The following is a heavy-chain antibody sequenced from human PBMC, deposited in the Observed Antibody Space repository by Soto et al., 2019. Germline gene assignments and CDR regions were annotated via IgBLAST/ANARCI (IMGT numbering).Heavy chain of an antibody. CDR2: IYSSGSA. CDR1: RASIYTYS. V-gene: IGHV4-4*07. D-gene: IGHD1-26*01. CDR3: ATIVGANEY. J-gene: IGHJ4*02. Sequence: SETLSLTCTVSRASIYTYSWTWIRQPAGKGLQWIGHIYSSGSANYSPSLKSRVSMSVDSSKNQISLKLTSVTAADTAVYYCATIVGANEYWGQGTLVT.